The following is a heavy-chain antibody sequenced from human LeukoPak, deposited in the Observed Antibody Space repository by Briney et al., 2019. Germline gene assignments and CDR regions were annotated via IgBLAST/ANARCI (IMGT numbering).Heavy chain of an antibody. CDR1: GFAFSSYA. CDR2: ISGSGRST. V-gene: IGHV3-23*01. D-gene: IGHD4-11*01. CDR3: AKKTTVMGVGGTILDY. J-gene: IGHJ4*02. Sequence: GGSLRLSCAASGFAFSSYAMSWVRQAPGKGLEWVSGISGSGRSTYHSDSAKGRFTISRDNSKNTVYLPMNSLRAEATAVYYCAKKTTVMGVGGTILDYWGQGTLVTVSS.